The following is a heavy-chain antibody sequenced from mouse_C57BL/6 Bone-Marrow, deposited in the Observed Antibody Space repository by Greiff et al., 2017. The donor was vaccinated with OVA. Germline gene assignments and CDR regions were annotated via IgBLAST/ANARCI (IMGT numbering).Heavy chain of an antibody. CDR1: GFTFSSYG. CDR2: ISTGGSYT. J-gene: IGHJ3*01. CDR3: ERPDCSNAWFAY. D-gene: IGHD2-5*01. V-gene: IGHV5-6*01. Sequence: EVHLVESGADLVKPGASLKLSCAASGFTFSSYGMSWVRQTPDKRLEWVATISTGGSYTYYPDSVKGRFTMSRDKAKNTPYLQLSSLKSEDTAMYYCERPDCSNAWFAYWGQGTLVTVSA.